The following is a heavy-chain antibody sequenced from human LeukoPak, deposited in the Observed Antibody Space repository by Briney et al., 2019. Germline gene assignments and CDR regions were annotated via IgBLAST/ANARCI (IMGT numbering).Heavy chain of an antibody. J-gene: IGHJ4*02. D-gene: IGHD2-2*01. CDR1: GGSISSSSYY. Sequence: SETLSLTCTVSGGSISSSSYYWGWIRQPPGTGLEWIGSIYYSGSTYYNPSLKSRVTISADTSKNQFSLKLSSVTAADTAVYYCARPSKYCSSTSCYYYFDYWGQGTLVTVSS. CDR3: ARPSKYCSSTSCYYYFDY. CDR2: IYYSGST. V-gene: IGHV4-39*01.